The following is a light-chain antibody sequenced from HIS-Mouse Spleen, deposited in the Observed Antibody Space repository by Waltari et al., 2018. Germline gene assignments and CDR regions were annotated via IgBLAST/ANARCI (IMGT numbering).Light chain of an antibody. CDR3: YSTDSSGNHRV. J-gene: IGLJ2*01. Sequence: SYELTQPPSVSVSPRQTARITCPGDALPKKYAYWYQQKSGQAPVLVIYEDSKRPPGIPERFSGSSSGTMATLTISGAQVEDEADYYCYSTDSSGNHRVFGGGTKLTVL. CDR2: EDS. V-gene: IGLV3-10*01. CDR1: ALPKKY.